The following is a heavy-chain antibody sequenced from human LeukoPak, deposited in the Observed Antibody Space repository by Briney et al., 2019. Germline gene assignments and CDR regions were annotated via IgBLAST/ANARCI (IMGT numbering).Heavy chain of an antibody. D-gene: IGHD5-12*01. J-gene: IGHJ1*01. Sequence: GGSLRLSCAASGFTFSTYAMSWVRQAPGKGLEWVSAISSSGGSTYYADSVKGRFTISRDNSKSTLYLQLNSLRAEDTALYYCAKALVATTGYFQHWGQGTLVTVSS. CDR1: GFTFSTYA. CDR3: AKALVATTGYFQH. CDR2: ISSSGGST. V-gene: IGHV3-23*01.